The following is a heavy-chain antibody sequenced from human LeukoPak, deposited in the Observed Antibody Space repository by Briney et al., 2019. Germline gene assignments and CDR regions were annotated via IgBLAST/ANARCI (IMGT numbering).Heavy chain of an antibody. CDR2: INPNSGDT. V-gene: IGHV1-2*02. D-gene: IGHD6-6*01. Sequence: ASVKVSCKASGYTFTGYYMHWVRQAPGQGLEWMGWINPNSGDTNYAQKFQGRVTMTRDTSISTAYMELSRLRSDDTAVYYCARAASIAARYYYYYGMDVWGQGTTVTVSS. CDR1: GYTFTGYY. J-gene: IGHJ6*02. CDR3: ARAASIAARYYYYYGMDV.